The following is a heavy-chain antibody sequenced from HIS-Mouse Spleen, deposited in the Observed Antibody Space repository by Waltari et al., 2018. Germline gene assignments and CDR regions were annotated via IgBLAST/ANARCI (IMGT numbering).Heavy chain of an antibody. CDR1: GGTFSSYA. V-gene: IGHV1-69*04. D-gene: IGHD1-26*01. J-gene: IGHJ4*02. CDR3: ARGPGTYYFDY. CDR2: IIPILGIA. Sequence: QVQLVQSGAEVKKPGSSVKVPCKASGGTFSSYAIRWGRQAPGQGLEWMGRIIPILGIANYAQKFQGRVTITADKSTSTAYMELSSLRSEDTAVYYCARGPGTYYFDYWGQGTLVTVSS.